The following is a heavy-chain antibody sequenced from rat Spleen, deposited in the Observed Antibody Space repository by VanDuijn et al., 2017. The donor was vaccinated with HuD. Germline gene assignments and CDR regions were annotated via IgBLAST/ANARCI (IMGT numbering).Heavy chain of an antibody. CDR3: ARHCPLTTRVSLGLMDA. D-gene: IGHD1-4*01. J-gene: IGHJ4*01. CDR1: GFTFSDYY. CDR2: ISYEGSST. Sequence: EVQLVESGGGLVQPGRSLKLSCAASGFTFSDYYMAWVRQAPKKGLEWVASISYEGSSTYYGDSVKGRFTISRDNAKSTLYLQMNSLRSEDTATYYCARHCPLTTRVSLGLMDAWGQGASVTVSS. V-gene: IGHV5-22*01.